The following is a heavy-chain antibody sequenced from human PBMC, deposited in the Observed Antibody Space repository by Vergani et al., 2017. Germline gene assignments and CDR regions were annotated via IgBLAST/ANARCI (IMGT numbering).Heavy chain of an antibody. CDR1: GYSFTSYW. V-gene: IGHV5-51*01. J-gene: IGHJ3*02. Sequence: EVQLVQSGAEVKKPGESLKISCKGSGYSFTSYWIGWVRQMPGKGLEWMGIIYPGDSDTRYSPSFQGQVTISADKSISPAYLQWSSLTASDTAMYYCARPLLESSSLGAFDIWGQGTMVTVSS. D-gene: IGHD6-13*01. CDR3: ARPLLESSSLGAFDI. CDR2: IYPGDSDT.